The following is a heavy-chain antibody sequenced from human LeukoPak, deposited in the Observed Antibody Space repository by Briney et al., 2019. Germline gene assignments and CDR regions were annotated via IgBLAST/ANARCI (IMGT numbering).Heavy chain of an antibody. J-gene: IGHJ4*02. D-gene: IGHD3-16*01. CDR1: GGSFSGYY. Sequence: SETLSLTCAVYGGSFSGYYWSWIRQPPGKGLEWIGEINHSGSTNYNPSLKSRVTISVDTSKNQFSLKLSSVTAADTAVYYCARTHWGFDYWGQGTLVTVSS. V-gene: IGHV4-34*09. CDR3: ARTHWGFDY. CDR2: INHSGST.